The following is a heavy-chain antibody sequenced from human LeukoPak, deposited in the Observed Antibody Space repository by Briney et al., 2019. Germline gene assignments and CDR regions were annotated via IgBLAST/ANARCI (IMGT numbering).Heavy chain of an antibody. J-gene: IGHJ4*02. D-gene: IGHD3-22*01. CDR3: ARGDHDSSGFFDY. CDR1: GDTFTSYA. CDR2: INAGNGNT. V-gene: IGHV1-3*01. Sequence: ASVKVSCKASGDTFTSYAMHWVRQAPGQRLEWMGWINAGNGNTKYSQKFQGRVTITRDTSTSTAYMELSSLRSEDTAVYYCARGDHDSSGFFDYWGQGTLVTVSS.